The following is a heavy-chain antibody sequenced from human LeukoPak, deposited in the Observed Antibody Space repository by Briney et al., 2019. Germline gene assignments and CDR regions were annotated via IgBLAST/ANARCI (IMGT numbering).Heavy chain of an antibody. Sequence: GGSLRLSCAASGFTFSSYGMHWVRQAPGKGLEWVAVISYDGSNKYYADSVKGRFTISRDNSKNTLYLQMNSLRAEDTAVYYCAKDRIVVVPAAQGPTSKSRGGYGMDVWGQGTTVTVSS. CDR3: AKDRIVVVPAAQGPTSKSRGGYGMDV. CDR1: GFTFSSYG. V-gene: IGHV3-30*18. J-gene: IGHJ6*02. D-gene: IGHD2-2*01. CDR2: ISYDGSNK.